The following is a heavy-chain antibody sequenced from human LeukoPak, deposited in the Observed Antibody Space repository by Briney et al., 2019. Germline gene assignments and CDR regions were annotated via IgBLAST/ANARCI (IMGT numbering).Heavy chain of an antibody. D-gene: IGHD3-10*01. CDR2: ITTTDTTK. V-gene: IGHV3-48*03. CDR1: GFTFSSYE. CDR3: ARGGFVFDI. J-gene: IGHJ3*02. Sequence: GGSLRLSCAASGFTFSSYEMSWVRQGPGKGLERISYITTTDTTKYYTDSVKGRFTISRDNAKNSLYLQMHSLRAEDTAVYYCARGGFVFDIWGQGTVVTVSS.